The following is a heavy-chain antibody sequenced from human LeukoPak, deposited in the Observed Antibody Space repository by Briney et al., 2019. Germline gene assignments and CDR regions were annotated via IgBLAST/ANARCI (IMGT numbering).Heavy chain of an antibody. Sequence: GGSLRLSCAASGFTFSDHYMDWVRQAPGKGLEWVGCTRNKANSYTTEYAASVKGRFTISRDDSKYSLYLQMNSLKTEVTAVYYCARLADYVAFDIWVQGKMVTVSS. V-gene: IGHV3-72*01. D-gene: IGHD4-17*01. CDR3: ARLADYVAFDI. J-gene: IGHJ3*02. CDR1: GFTFSDHY. CDR2: TRNKANSYTT.